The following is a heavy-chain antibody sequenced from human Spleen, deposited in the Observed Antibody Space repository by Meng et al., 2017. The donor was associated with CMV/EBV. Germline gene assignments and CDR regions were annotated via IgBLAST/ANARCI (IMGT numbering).Heavy chain of an antibody. CDR2: INPNSGGT. D-gene: IGHD5-12*01. J-gene: IGHJ5*02. Sequence: QVQLVHAGAEVKKPGASVKVSCKASGYTFTGYYMHWVRQAPGQGLEWMGWINPNSGGTNYAQKFQGRVTMTRDTSISTAYMELSRLRSDDTAVYYCARVLAKLRFNWFDPWGQGTLVTVSS. CDR3: ARVLAKLRFNWFDP. CDR1: GYTFTGYY. V-gene: IGHV1-2*02.